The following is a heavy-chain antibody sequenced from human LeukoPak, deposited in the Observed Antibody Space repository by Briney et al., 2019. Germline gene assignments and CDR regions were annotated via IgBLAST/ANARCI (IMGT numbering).Heavy chain of an antibody. Sequence: GGSLRLSCAASGFTFDDYGMSWVRQAPGKWLEWVSGINWNGGSTGYADSVKGRFTISRDNAKNSLYLQMNSLRAEDTALYYCARVPLGYCSGGSCLHFDYWGQGTLVTVSS. CDR2: INWNGGST. J-gene: IGHJ4*02. V-gene: IGHV3-20*04. CDR1: GFTFDDYG. CDR3: ARVPLGYCSGGSCLHFDY. D-gene: IGHD2-15*01.